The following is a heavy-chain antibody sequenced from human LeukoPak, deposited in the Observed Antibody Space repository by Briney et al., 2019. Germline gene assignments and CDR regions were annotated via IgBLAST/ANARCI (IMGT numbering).Heavy chain of an antibody. D-gene: IGHD3-10*01. Sequence: GGSLRLSCAASGFTFSSYAMSWVRQAPGKGLESVSITYSGGSTYYADSVKGRFIISRDNSKNTLLLQMNSLRAEDTALYYRCGGGGGGYFDYWGQGTLVTVSS. J-gene: IGHJ4*02. V-gene: IGHV3-66*01. CDR1: GFTFSSYA. CDR3: CGGGGGGYFDY. CDR2: TYSGGST.